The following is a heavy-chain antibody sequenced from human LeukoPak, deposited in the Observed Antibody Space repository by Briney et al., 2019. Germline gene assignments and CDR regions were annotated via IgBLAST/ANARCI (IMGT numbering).Heavy chain of an antibody. CDR1: GVSISSYY. D-gene: IGHD4-11*01. Sequence: PSETLSLTCTVSGVSISSYYWSWIRQPPGKGLEWIGNIYHSGSTNYNASLKSRVTISVDTSKNQFSLRLRSVTAADTAVYFCARGRVSSSTWYSTYYYYFYMDVWGKGTTVTVSS. CDR2: IYHSGST. V-gene: IGHV4-59*01. J-gene: IGHJ6*03. CDR3: ARGRVSSSTWYSTYYYYFYMDV.